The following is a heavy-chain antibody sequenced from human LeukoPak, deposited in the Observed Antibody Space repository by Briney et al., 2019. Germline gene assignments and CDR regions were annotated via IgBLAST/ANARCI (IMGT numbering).Heavy chain of an antibody. CDR1: GFTFSSYG. CDR2: IRYDGSNK. V-gene: IGHV3-30*02. CDR3: ARDGYYYDSSGYGGDYFDY. D-gene: IGHD3-22*01. J-gene: IGHJ4*02. Sequence: GGSLRLSCAASGFTFSSYGMHWVRQAPGKGLEWVAFIRYDGSNKYYADSVKGRFTISRDNSKNSLYLQMNSLRAEDTAVYYCARDGYYYDSSGYGGDYFDYWGQGTLVTVSS.